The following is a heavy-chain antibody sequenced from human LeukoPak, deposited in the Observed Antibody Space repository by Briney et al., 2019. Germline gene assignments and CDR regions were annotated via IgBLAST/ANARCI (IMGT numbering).Heavy chain of an antibody. D-gene: IGHD1/OR15-1a*01. CDR3: ARGPGTVGLSP. V-gene: IGHV4-34*01. J-gene: IGHJ5*02. CDR2: INHSGDT. Sequence: PSETLSLTCNVSGGSFTNYYWSWIRQTPEKGLELIGQINHSGDTSYNPSLRSRITLSVDRSKNQFSLKVTSVTAADTGVYYCARGPGTVGLSPWGQGTLVTVSS. CDR1: GGSFTNYY.